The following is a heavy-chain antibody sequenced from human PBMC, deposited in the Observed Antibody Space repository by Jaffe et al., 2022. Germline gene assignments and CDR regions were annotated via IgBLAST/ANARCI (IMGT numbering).Heavy chain of an antibody. D-gene: IGHD3-22*01. CDR3: ARDGYYYDSSGYITHTEKGGLDY. CDR1: GFTFSSYE. CDR2: ISSSGSTI. J-gene: IGHJ4*02. V-gene: IGHV3-48*03. Sequence: EVQLVESGGGLVQPGGSLRLSCAASGFTFSSYEMNWVRQAPGKGLEWVSYISSSGSTIYYADSVKGRFTISRDNAKNSLYLQMNSLRAEDTAVYYCARDGYYYDSSGYITHTEKGGLDYWGQGTLVTVSS.